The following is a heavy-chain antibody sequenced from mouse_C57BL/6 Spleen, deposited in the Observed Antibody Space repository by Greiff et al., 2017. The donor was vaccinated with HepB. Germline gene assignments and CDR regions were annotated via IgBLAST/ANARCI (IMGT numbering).Heavy chain of an antibody. J-gene: IGHJ4*01. V-gene: IGHV1-64*01. CDR1: GYTFTSYW. Sequence: QVQLQQPGAELVKPGASVKLSCKASGYTFTSYWMHWVKQRPGQGLEWIGMIHPNSGSTNYNEKFKSKATLTVDKSSSTAYMQLSSLTSEDSAVYYCARGPYGISYDYAMDYWGQGTSVTVSS. CDR2: IHPNSGST. CDR3: ARGPYGISYDYAMDY. D-gene: IGHD1-1*01.